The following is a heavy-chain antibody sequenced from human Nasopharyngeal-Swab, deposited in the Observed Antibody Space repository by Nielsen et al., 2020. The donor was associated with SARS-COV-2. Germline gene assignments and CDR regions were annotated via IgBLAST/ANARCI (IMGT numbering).Heavy chain of an antibody. CDR1: GGSISSGGYY. Sequence: SCPVSGGSISSGGYYWSWIRQHPGKGLEWIGYIYYSGSTYYNPSLKSRVTISVDTSKNQFSLKLSSVTAADTAVYYCVREVVPAAIPYYYYGMDVWGQGTTVTVSS. J-gene: IGHJ6*02. V-gene: IGHV4-31*02. D-gene: IGHD2-2*01. CDR2: IYYSGST. CDR3: VREVVPAAIPYYYYGMDV.